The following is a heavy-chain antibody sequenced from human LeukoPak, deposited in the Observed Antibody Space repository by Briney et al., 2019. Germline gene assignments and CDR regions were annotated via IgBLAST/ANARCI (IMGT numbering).Heavy chain of an antibody. CDR2: IRYDGSNK. D-gene: IGHD5-12*01. V-gene: IGHV3-30*02. Sequence: GGSLRLSCAASGSTFSSYGMHWVRQAPGKGLEWVAFIRYDGSNKYYADSVKGRFTISRDNSKNTLYLQMNSLRAEDTAVYYCAKARPQYSGYDFWGQGTLVTVSS. J-gene: IGHJ4*02. CDR1: GSTFSSYG. CDR3: AKARPQYSGYDF.